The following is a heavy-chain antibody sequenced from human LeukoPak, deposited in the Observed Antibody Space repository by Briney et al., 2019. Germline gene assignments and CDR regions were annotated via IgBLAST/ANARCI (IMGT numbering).Heavy chain of an antibody. CDR1: GFTFSDYS. Sequence: GGSLRLSCAASGFTFSDYSMNWVRQAPGKGLEWVSSISSNSAYLYYVDSLRGLFTVSRDNAKSSLSLQMNSLRVEDTAVYYCARDKRDSGSYYDYYYGMDVWGQGTTVTVSS. J-gene: IGHJ6*02. D-gene: IGHD1-26*01. CDR3: ARDKRDSGSYYDYYYGMDV. V-gene: IGHV3-21*01. CDR2: ISSNSAYL.